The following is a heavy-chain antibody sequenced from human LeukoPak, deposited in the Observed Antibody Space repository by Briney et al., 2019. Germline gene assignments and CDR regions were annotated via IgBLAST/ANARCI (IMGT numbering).Heavy chain of an antibody. Sequence: GGSLRLSCAASGFTFSSYGMHWVRQAPGKGLVWVSRINTDGSSTSYADSVKGRFTISRDNAKNTLYLQMNSLRAEDTAVYYCARGDILTGSYFDYWGQGTLVTVSS. V-gene: IGHV3-74*01. CDR2: INTDGSST. D-gene: IGHD3-9*01. J-gene: IGHJ4*02. CDR3: ARGDILTGSYFDY. CDR1: GFTFSSYG.